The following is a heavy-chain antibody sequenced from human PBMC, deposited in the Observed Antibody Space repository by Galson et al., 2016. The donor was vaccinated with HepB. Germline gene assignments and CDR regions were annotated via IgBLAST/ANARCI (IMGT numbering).Heavy chain of an antibody. D-gene: IGHD5-18*01. CDR1: GYTFTGYH. Sequence: SVKVSCKASGYTFTGYHMHWVRQAPGQGLEWMGWINPSSGVTNYAQKFQGRVTLTRHTSISTAYMEVSRLRSDDTAVYYCARDVTGQLWLQSSDYYYGMDVWGQGTTVTVSS. CDR3: ARDVTGQLWLQSSDYYYGMDV. V-gene: IGHV1-2*02. J-gene: IGHJ6*02. CDR2: INPSSGVT.